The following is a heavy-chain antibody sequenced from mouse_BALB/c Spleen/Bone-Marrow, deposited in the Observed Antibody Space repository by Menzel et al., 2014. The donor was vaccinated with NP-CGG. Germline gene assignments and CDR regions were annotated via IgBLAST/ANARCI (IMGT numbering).Heavy chain of an antibody. CDR3: TREGNWEDFDY. Sequence: EVQRVESGGGLVQPGGSRKLSCAASGFTFSSFGMHWVRQAPERGLEWVAYISSGSSTIFYADTVKGRFTISRDNPKNTLFLQMTSLRSEDTAMYYCTREGNWEDFDYWGQGTTLTVSS. V-gene: IGHV5-17*02. J-gene: IGHJ2*01. D-gene: IGHD4-1*01. CDR1: GFTFSSFG. CDR2: ISSGSSTI.